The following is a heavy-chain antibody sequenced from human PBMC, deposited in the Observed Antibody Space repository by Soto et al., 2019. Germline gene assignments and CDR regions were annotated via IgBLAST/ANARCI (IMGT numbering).Heavy chain of an antibody. D-gene: IGHD6-19*01. CDR1: GGTFSSYA. CDR2: IIPIFGTA. CDR3: ASLTVVAGTPHAFDI. J-gene: IGHJ3*02. V-gene: IGHV1-69*12. Sequence: QVQLVQSGAEVKKPGSSVKVSCKASGGTFSSYAISWVRQAPGQGLEWMGGIIPIFGTANYAQKFQGRPMITAGESTSTAYMELSSLRSEDAAVYYCASLTVVAGTPHAFDIWAQGTMVIVSS.